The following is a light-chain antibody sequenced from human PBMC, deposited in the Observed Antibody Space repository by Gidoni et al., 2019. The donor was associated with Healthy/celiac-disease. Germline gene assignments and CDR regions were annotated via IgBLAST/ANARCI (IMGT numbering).Light chain of an antibody. CDR3: QQYYSTPIT. CDR2: WAS. Sequence: IVMTQSPDPLAVSLGERATINCKSSQSVLYSSNNKNYLAWYQQKPGQPPKLLIYWASTRESGVPDRFSGSGSGTDFTLTISSLQAEDVAVYYCQQYYSTPITFGQXTRLEIK. CDR1: QSVLYSSNNKNY. J-gene: IGKJ5*01. V-gene: IGKV4-1*01.